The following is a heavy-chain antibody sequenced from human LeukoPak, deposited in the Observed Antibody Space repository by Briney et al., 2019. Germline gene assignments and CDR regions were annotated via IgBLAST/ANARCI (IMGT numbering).Heavy chain of an antibody. CDR1: GFKFDDYG. D-gene: IGHD3-22*01. CDR3: PGYYYDSSRGFDL. Sequence: GGSLRLSCAASGFKFDDYGMSWVRQAPGKGLEWVCDINWNGAWTGYADSVKGRFTISRDNAKNSLYLQMNSLRAEDTALYYCPGYYYDSSRGFDLWGQGTLVTVSA. V-gene: IGHV3-20*04. CDR2: INWNGAWT. J-gene: IGHJ5*02.